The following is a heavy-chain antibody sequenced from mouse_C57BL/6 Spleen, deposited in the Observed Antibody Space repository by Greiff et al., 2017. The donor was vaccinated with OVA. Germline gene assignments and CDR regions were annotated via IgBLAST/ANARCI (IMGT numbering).Heavy chain of an antibody. Sequence: EVKLVESEGGLVQPGSSMKLSCTASGFTFSDYYMAWVRQVPEKGLEWVANINYDGSSTYYLDSLKSRFIISRDNAKNILYLQMSSLKSEDTATYYCARVGIYYYGSSYWYFDVWGTGTTVTVSS. D-gene: IGHD1-1*01. CDR1: GFTFSDYY. J-gene: IGHJ1*03. V-gene: IGHV5-16*01. CDR2: INYDGSST. CDR3: ARVGIYYYGSSYWYFDV.